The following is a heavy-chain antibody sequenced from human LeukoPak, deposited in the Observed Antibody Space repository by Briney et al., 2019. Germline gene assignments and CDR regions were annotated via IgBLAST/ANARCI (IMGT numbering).Heavy chain of an antibody. Sequence: SETLSLTCAVSGGSISSSNWWSWVRQPPGKGLEWIGEIYHSGSTNYNPSLKSRVTISVDKSKNQFSLKLSSVTAADTAVYYCAREEGGYCSGGNCYFYYYMDVWGKGTTVTVSS. V-gene: IGHV4-4*02. CDR1: GGSISSSNW. J-gene: IGHJ6*03. CDR3: AREEGGYCSGGNCYFYYYMDV. CDR2: IYHSGST. D-gene: IGHD2-15*01.